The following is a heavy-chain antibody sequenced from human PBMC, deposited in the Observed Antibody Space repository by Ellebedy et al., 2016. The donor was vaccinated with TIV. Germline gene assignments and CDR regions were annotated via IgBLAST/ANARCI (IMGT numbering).Heavy chain of an antibody. CDR1: GFTFSSYS. V-gene: IGHV3-21*01. Sequence: GESLKISXAASGFTFSSYSMNWVRQAPGKGLEWVSSISSSSSYIYYADSVKGRFTISRDNAKNSLYLQMNSLRAEDTAVYYCARLRQLWFEGGAFDIWGQGTMVTVSS. CDR2: ISSSSSYI. CDR3: ARLRQLWFEGGAFDI. D-gene: IGHD5-18*01. J-gene: IGHJ3*02.